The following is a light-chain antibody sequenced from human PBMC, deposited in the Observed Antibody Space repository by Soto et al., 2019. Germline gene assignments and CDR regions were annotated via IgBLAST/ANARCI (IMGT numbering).Light chain of an antibody. CDR3: QQYESSPIT. CDR1: QSVSSSY. Sequence: EMVLTQSPGTLSLSPGERATLSCRASQSVSSSYLAWYQQKPGQAPRPLIYGASSRATGIPDRFSGSGAGTDVAFTIIRLEPEDFAVYYGQQYESSPITFGRGTRLEIK. J-gene: IGKJ5*01. V-gene: IGKV3-20*01. CDR2: GAS.